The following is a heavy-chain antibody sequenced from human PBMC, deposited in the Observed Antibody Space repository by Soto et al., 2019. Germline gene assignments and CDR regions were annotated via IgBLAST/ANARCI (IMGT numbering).Heavy chain of an antibody. CDR2: ITGSGGST. Sequence: PGGSLRLSCAASGFTFSTYAMSWVRQAPGKGLEWVSTITGSGGSTHYADSVKGRFTIYRIDSKNTAYLEMNSLETDDTAVYCCTRRSCTAGGCYSDFDYWGQGSLVTVSS. CDR3: TRRSCTAGGCYSDFDY. CDR1: GFTFSTYA. V-gene: IGHV3-23*01. J-gene: IGHJ4*02. D-gene: IGHD2-15*01.